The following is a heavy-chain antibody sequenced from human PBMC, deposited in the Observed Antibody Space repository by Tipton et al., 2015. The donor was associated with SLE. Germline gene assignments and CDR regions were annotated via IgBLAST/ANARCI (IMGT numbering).Heavy chain of an antibody. CDR2: INHSGST. Sequence: LRLSCAVYGGSFSGFYWSWIRQPPGKGLEWIGEINHSGSTNYNPSLKSRVTISVDTSKNQFSLELSSVTAADTAVYYCARARRGLRFLEWFYFDYWGQGTLVTVSS. CDR1: GGSFSGFY. CDR3: ARARRGLRFLEWFYFDY. D-gene: IGHD3-3*01. V-gene: IGHV4-34*01. J-gene: IGHJ4*02.